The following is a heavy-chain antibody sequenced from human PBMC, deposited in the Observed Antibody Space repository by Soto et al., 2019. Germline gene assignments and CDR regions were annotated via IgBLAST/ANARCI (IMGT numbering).Heavy chain of an antibody. Sequence: QVQLQESGPGLVKPSQTLTLTCTVSGGSISSGDYYWSWIRQPPGKGLEWIGYIYYSGSTYYNPSLKSRVTISVDTSKNQFSLKLSSVTAADTAVYYCARVSDYGSGSLLFDYWGQGTLVTVSS. V-gene: IGHV4-30-4*01. D-gene: IGHD3-10*01. J-gene: IGHJ4*02. CDR1: GGSISSGDYY. CDR3: ARVSDYGSGSLLFDY. CDR2: IYYSGST.